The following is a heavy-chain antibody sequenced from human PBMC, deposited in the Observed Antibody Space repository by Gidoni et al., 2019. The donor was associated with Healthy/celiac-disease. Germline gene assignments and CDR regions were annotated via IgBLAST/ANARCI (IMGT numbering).Heavy chain of an antibody. Sequence: EVQLLESGGGLVQPGGSLRLSCAASGFTFSSYAMIWVRPAPGKGLEWVSAISGSGGSTYYADSVKGRFTISRDNSKNTLYLQMNSLRAEDTAVYYCAKDGRDTAMVYPHYYYYYGMDVWGQGTTVTVSS. V-gene: IGHV3-23*01. CDR2: ISGSGGST. CDR1: GFTFSSYA. D-gene: IGHD5-18*01. J-gene: IGHJ6*02. CDR3: AKDGRDTAMVYPHYYYYYGMDV.